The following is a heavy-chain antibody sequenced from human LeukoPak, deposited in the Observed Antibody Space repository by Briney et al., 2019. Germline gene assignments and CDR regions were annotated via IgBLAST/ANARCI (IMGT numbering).Heavy chain of an antibody. CDR3: ARETSLMGYSGGLGFNY. D-gene: IGHD6-19*01. CDR2: IYGSGST. CDR1: GGSISGWY. J-gene: IGHJ4*02. Sequence: ASETLSLTCTVSGGSISGWYWSWIRQPPGRGLEWIGNIYGSGSTNYNPSLKSRVTISADTSKTQFSLKLTSVTAADTAVYYCARETSLMGYSGGLGFNYWGQGTLVTVA. V-gene: IGHV4-59*01.